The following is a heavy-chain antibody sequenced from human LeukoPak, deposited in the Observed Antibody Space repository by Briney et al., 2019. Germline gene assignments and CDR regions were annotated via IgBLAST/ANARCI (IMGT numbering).Heavy chain of an antibody. CDR3: ASGLELDY. J-gene: IGHJ4*02. Sequence: GGFLRLSCAASGFVFSSCAMSWVRQAPGKGLEWVANIKQDGSEKNYVDSVKGRFTISRDNAKNSLYLQMNSLRAEDTAVYYCASGLELDYWGQGTLVTVSS. CDR1: GFVFSSCA. CDR2: IKQDGSEK. V-gene: IGHV3-7*03. D-gene: IGHD1-26*01.